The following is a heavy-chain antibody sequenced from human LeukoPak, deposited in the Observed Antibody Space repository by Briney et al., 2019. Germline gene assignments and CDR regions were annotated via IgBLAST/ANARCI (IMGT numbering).Heavy chain of an antibody. D-gene: IGHD6-13*01. CDR1: GFTFRDYA. CDR2: IRSKNYGGAT. Sequence: LSGGSLRLSCTTSGFTFRDYAMSWFRQAPGKGLEWVGFIRSKNYGGATAYAASVEGRFTISRDDSKSIAYLRLNSLKTEDTAVYYCTRDSSSGYSNYYGMDVWGQGTTVTVS. V-gene: IGHV3-49*03. J-gene: IGHJ6*02. CDR3: TRDSSSGYSNYYGMDV.